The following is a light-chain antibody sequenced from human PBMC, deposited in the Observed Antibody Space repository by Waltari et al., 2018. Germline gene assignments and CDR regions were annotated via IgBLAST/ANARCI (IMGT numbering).Light chain of an antibody. CDR1: QSLLHSNGYNY. Sequence: DIVMTQSPLSLPVPPGEPASISCRSSQSLLHSNGYNYLDWYLQKTGQSPRVLIYLSSSRASGVPDRFSGSGSGTDFTLNISRVEAEDVGVYYCMQALQTPLTFGGGTKVEIK. V-gene: IGKV2-28*01. J-gene: IGKJ4*01. CDR3: MQALQTPLT. CDR2: LSS.